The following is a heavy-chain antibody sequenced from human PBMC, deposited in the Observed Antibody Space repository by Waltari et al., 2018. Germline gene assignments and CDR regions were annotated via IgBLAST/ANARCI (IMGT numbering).Heavy chain of an antibody. D-gene: IGHD1-26*01. J-gene: IGHJ4*02. V-gene: IGHV7-4-1*02. CDR1: GYRFSTFG. CDR3: ARGGGTFSKPQYFDS. Sequence: VQLVHSGSELKKPGPSVKVSCKASGYRFSTFGIIWVRQAPGQGLEWMGWINTHTGNPTYVQGFTGRCVFSLDTSVSTAYLQISSLKAEDSVIYYCARGGGTFSKPQYFDSWGQGTRVTVSS. CDR2: INTHTGNP.